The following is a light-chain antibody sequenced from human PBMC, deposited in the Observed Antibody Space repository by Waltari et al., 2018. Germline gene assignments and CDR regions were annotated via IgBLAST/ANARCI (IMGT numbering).Light chain of an antibody. CDR2: GEN. Sequence: SSELTQDPAMSVAPGQTVTITCHGDSLRRFFASWDQQRPGQAPFLVVDGENNRPSGIPDRFSCSTSGGTAFLTITGAQADDEAVYFCHSRDTTSTRVFGGGTRLTV. CDR3: HSRDTTSTRV. J-gene: IGLJ2*01. CDR1: SLRRFF. V-gene: IGLV3-19*01.